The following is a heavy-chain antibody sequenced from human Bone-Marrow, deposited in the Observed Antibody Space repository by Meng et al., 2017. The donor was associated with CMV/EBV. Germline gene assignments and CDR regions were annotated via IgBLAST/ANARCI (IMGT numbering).Heavy chain of an antibody. CDR1: GYTFTSYG. Sequence: ASVKVSCKASGYTFTSYGISWVRQAPGQGLEWMGWISAYNGNTNYAQKLQGRVTMTTDTSTSTAYMELRSLRSDDSAVYYCARGATVITIFGVVGGMDVWGQGTTVTVSS. CDR2: ISAYNGNT. J-gene: IGHJ6*02. V-gene: IGHV1-18*01. D-gene: IGHD3-3*01. CDR3: ARGATVITIFGVVGGMDV.